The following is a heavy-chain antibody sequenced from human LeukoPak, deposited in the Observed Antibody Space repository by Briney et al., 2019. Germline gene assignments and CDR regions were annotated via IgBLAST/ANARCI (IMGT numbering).Heavy chain of an antibody. V-gene: IGHV3-7*01. Sequence: PGGSLRLSCAASGFTFSSYAMHWVRQAPGEGLEWVANIKQDGSEKYYVDSVKGRFTISRDNAKNSLYLQMNSLRAEDTAVYYCARDGSGSYYKFWGRGTLVTVSP. CDR2: IKQDGSEK. CDR1: GFTFSSYA. CDR3: ARDGSGSYYKF. J-gene: IGHJ4*02. D-gene: IGHD3-10*01.